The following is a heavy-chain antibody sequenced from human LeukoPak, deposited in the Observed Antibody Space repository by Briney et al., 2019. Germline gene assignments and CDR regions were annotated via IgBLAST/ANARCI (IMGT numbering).Heavy chain of an antibody. Sequence: GGSLRLSCAASRFTFSDYSMTWVRQAPGKGLEWVSAITGDGAYTDYADSVKGRFTISRDNSNNMLYLQMNRLRAEDTAVYYCAKRNSFSSGWFTDWGQGTLVTVSS. CDR2: ITGDGAYT. V-gene: IGHV3-23*01. J-gene: IGHJ4*02. D-gene: IGHD6-19*01. CDR1: RFTFSDYS. CDR3: AKRNSFSSGWFTD.